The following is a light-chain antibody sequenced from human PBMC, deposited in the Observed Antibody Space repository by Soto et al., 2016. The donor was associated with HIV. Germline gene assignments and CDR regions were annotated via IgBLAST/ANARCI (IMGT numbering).Light chain of an antibody. CDR2: SAS. Sequence: IQMTQSPSSLSASVGDRVTITCRASQGIKNELAWYQQKPGKAPKLLIYSASSLGGEVPSRFSGSGSGTDFTLTIYSLQPEDSAFYFCLQDYDRPYTFGQGTKLEIK. V-gene: IGKV1-6*01. CDR1: QGIKNE. J-gene: IGKJ2*01. CDR3: LQDYDRPYT.